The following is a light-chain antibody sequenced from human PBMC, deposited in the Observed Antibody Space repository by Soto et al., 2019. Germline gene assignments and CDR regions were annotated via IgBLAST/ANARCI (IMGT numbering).Light chain of an antibody. CDR2: DAS. CDR3: QQRSNWHPIT. J-gene: IGKJ5*01. CDR1: QSVSSY. Sequence: EILFTQSPATLSLSPGERATLSCRASQSVSSYLAWYQQKPGQAPRLLIYDASNRANGIPARFSGSGSGTDFTLTIRSLEPEDFAVYYCQQRSNWHPITFGQGTRLEIK. V-gene: IGKV3-11*01.